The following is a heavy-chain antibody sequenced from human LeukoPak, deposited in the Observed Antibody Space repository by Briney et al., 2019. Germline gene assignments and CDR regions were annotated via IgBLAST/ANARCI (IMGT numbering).Heavy chain of an antibody. CDR1: GFTFSNYW. CDR3: ARHRYYFQN. Sequence: PGGSLSLSCAASGFTFSNYWMTWVRQVPGKGLEWVANIKQDGSEKNYVDSVKGRFTISRDNAKNSLYLQMNSLRADDTAVYYCARHRYYFQNSGPGTLGTVSS. V-gene: IGHV3-7*04. J-gene: IGHJ1*01. D-gene: IGHD3-16*02. CDR2: IKQDGSEK.